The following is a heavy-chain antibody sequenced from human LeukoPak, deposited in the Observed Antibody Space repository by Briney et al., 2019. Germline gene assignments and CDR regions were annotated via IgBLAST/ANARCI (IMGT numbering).Heavy chain of an antibody. V-gene: IGHV3-64D*06. J-gene: IGHJ4*02. CDR2: ISSNGGST. D-gene: IGHD3-9*01. CDR1: GFIFSTYA. CDR3: ARATRALRYFDWSLDY. Sequence: GGSLRLSCSASGFIFSTYAMHWVRQAPGKGLEHVSAISSNGGSTYHADSVKGRFTISRDNSKNTLYLQMSSLRAEDTAVYYCARATRALRYFDWSLDYWGQGTLVTVSS.